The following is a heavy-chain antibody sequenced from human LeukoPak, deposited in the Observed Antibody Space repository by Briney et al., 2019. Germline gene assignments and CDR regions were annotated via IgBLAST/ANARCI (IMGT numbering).Heavy chain of an antibody. D-gene: IGHD2-2*01. CDR3: ARARRNYCSSTSCYSSFGY. Sequence: GGSVKVSCKASGYTFTSYDINWVRQATGQGLEWMGWMNPNSGNTGYAQKFQGRVTITRNTSISTAYMELSSLRSEDTAVYYCARARRNYCSSTSCYSSFGYWGQGTLVTVSS. J-gene: IGHJ4*02. V-gene: IGHV1-8*03. CDR2: MNPNSGNT. CDR1: GYTFTSYD.